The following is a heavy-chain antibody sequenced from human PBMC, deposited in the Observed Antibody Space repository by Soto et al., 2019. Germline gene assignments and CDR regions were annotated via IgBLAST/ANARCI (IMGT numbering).Heavy chain of an antibody. CDR3: ARSVPFPLGYYYYMDV. CDR2: IDWDDDK. CDR1: GFSLSTSGMC. V-gene: IGHV2-70*11. D-gene: IGHD3-16*01. Sequence: SGPTLVNPTQTLTLTCTFSGFSLSTSGMCVSWIRQPPGKALEWLARIDWDDDKYYSTSLKTRLTISKDTSKNQVVLTMTNMDPVDTATYYCARSVPFPLGYYYYMDVWGKGTTVTVSS. J-gene: IGHJ6*03.